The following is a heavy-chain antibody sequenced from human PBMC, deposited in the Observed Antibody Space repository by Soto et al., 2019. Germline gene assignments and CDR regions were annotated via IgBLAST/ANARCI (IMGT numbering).Heavy chain of an antibody. CDR3: ARSLRILESLPLDN. Sequence: SETLSLTCNVSGGSISNYYWNWIRQSPGKGLEWIGYIFFSGSANYNPSLRSRVTLSVDTSKNQFFLKLTPVTATDTAVYYCARSLRILESLPLDNWGQGTLVTVSS. J-gene: IGHJ4*02. CDR2: IFFSGSA. CDR1: GGSISNYY. V-gene: IGHV4-59*08. D-gene: IGHD3-3*01.